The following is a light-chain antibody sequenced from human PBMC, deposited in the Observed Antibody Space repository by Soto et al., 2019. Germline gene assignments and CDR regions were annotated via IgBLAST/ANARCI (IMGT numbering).Light chain of an antibody. CDR3: QQYNNWPRT. CDR1: QGVSRGY. Sequence: EIVLTQSPGTLSLSPGERATLSCRASQGVSRGYLAWYQQKAGQAPRLLIYGVSSRATGVSHRFSGSGSGTEFALTISSLQSEELAVYYCQQYNNWPRTVGQGTKVEIK. V-gene: IGKV3-20*01. J-gene: IGKJ1*01. CDR2: GVS.